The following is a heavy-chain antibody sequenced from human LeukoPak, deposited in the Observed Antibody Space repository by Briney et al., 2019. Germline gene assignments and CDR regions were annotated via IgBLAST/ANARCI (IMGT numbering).Heavy chain of an antibody. CDR1: GFTFSSYS. J-gene: IGHJ4*02. Sequence: PGGSLRLSCAASGFTFSSYSMSWVRQAPGEGLEWVSGISGGGGTYYADSVKGRFTISRDNSKNTLYLQVSSLRAEDTGVYYCAKEPPYCGGDCYFLLDYWGQGTLVTVSS. D-gene: IGHD2-21*02. V-gene: IGHV3-23*01. CDR2: ISGGGGT. CDR3: AKEPPYCGGDCYFLLDY.